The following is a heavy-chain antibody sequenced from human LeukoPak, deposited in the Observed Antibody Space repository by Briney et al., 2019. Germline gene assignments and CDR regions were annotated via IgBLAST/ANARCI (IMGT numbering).Heavy chain of an antibody. Sequence: GSVRLSCTASGFIASSNYMSWVRQAPGKGLEWVGFIRSKAYGGTTEYAASVKGRFTISRDDSKSIAYLQMNSLKTEDTAVYYCTTPISPHYYYYGMDVWGQGTTVTVSS. CDR1: GFIASSNY. V-gene: IGHV3-49*04. J-gene: IGHJ6*02. CDR3: TTPISPHYYYYGMDV. CDR2: IRSKAYGGTT.